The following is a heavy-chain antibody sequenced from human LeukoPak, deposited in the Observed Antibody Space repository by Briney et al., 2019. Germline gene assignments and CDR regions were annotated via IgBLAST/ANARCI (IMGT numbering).Heavy chain of an antibody. J-gene: IGHJ5*02. CDR1: GGSISDYY. CDR2: IYASGST. Sequence: SETLSLTCTVSGGSISDYYWNWIRQPAGKGLEWIGRIYASGSTNYNPSLRSRVTISVDKSKNQFSLKLTSATAADTAVYYCARSYLSGTYYDWFDPWGQGTLDTVSS. CDR3: ARSYLSGTYYDWFDP. V-gene: IGHV4-4*07. D-gene: IGHD1-26*01.